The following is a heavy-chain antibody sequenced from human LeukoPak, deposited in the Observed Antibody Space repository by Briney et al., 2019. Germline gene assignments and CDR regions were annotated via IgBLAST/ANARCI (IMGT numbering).Heavy chain of an antibody. CDR2: INPDSGGT. Sequence: ASVKVSCKASGYTFTGYYMHWVRQAPGQGLEWMGWINPDSGGTKYVQKFQGRVTLTRDTSISTAYMELSGLRSDDTAVYYCASSGYSYGSPRYYYGMDVWGQGTTVTVSS. CDR1: GYTFTGYY. J-gene: IGHJ6*02. V-gene: IGHV1-2*02. D-gene: IGHD5-18*01. CDR3: ASSGYSYGSPRYYYGMDV.